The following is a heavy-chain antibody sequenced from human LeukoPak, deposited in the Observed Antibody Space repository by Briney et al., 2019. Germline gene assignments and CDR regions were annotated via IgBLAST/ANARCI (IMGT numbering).Heavy chain of an antibody. D-gene: IGHD1-26*01. J-gene: IGHJ4*02. CDR1: GFTFSSYG. Sequence: GGSLRLSCAASGFTFSSYGMHWVRQAPGKGLEWVAFIRYDGSNKYYADSVKGRFTISRDNSKNTLYLQMNSLRAEDTAVYYCAKDGSPSYSGSPEEPYYFDYWGQGTLVTVSS. V-gene: IGHV3-30*02. CDR2: IRYDGSNK. CDR3: AKDGSPSYSGSPEEPYYFDY.